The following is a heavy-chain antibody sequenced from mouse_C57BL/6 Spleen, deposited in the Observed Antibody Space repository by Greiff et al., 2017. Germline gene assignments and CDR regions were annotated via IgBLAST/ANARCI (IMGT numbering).Heavy chain of an antibody. D-gene: IGHD2-4*01. J-gene: IGHJ3*01. V-gene: IGHV1-9*01. CDR1: GYTFTGYW. CDR3: ARRYYDYDGCAY. Sequence: QVQLQQSGAELMKPGASVKLSCKATGYTFTGYWIEWVKQRPGHGLEWIGEILPGSGSTNYNEKFKGKATFTADTSSNTAYMQLSSLTTEDSAIYYCARRYYDYDGCAYWGQGTLVTVSA. CDR2: ILPGSGST.